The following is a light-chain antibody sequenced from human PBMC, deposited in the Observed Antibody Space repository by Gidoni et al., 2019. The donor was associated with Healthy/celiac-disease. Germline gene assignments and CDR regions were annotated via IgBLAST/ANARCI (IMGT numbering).Light chain of an antibody. CDR1: QDISNY. CDR2: DAS. CDR3: QQYDNLLALT. Sequence: DIKLTQSPSSLSASVGDRVTITCQASQDISNYLNWYQQKPGKAPKLLIYDASNLETGVPSRFSGSGSVTDFTFTISSLQPEDIATYYCQQYDNLLALTFGGGTKVEIK. J-gene: IGKJ4*01. V-gene: IGKV1-33*01.